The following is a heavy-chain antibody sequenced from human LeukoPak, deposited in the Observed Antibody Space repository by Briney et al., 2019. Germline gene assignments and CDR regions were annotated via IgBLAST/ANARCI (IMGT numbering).Heavy chain of an antibody. J-gene: IGHJ1*01. Sequence: GGSLRLSCAASGFTFSSYAMSWVRQAPGKGLEWVSAISGSGGSTYYADSVKGRFTISRDNSKNTLYLQMNSLRAEDTAVSYCEKDSVGDYTEYFQHWGQGTLVTVSS. CDR2: ISGSGGST. CDR1: GFTFSSYA. CDR3: EKDSVGDYTEYFQH. V-gene: IGHV3-23*01. D-gene: IGHD4-17*01.